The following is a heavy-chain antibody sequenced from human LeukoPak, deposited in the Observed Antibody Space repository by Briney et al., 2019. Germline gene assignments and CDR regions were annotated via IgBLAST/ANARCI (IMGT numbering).Heavy chain of an antibody. D-gene: IGHD6-13*01. CDR3: AKVRIAAAGTGAFDV. V-gene: IGHV3-23*01. J-gene: IGHJ3*01. CDR1: GFTVSSYG. Sequence: GGSLRLSCAASGFTVSSYGMTWVRQAPGKGLEWVSAFSATDGSAQYAESVKGRFTISRDNSENSLYLQMDSLRDEDTAVYYCAKVRIAAAGTGAFDVWGQGTMVTVSS. CDR2: FSATDGSA.